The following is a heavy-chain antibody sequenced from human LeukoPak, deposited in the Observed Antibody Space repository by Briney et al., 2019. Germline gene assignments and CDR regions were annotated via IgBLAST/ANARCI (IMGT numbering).Heavy chain of an antibody. J-gene: IGHJ4*02. CDR2: ISWNSGSI. CDR3: AKDRHYYDSSGYLY. V-gene: IGHV3-9*01. CDR1: GFTFDDYA. D-gene: IGHD3-22*01. Sequence: PGGSLRLSCAASGFTFDDYAMHWVRQAPGKGLEWVSGISWNSGSIGYADSVKGRFTISRDNAKNSLYLQMNSLRAEDTALYYCAKDRHYYDSSGYLYWGQGTLVTVSS.